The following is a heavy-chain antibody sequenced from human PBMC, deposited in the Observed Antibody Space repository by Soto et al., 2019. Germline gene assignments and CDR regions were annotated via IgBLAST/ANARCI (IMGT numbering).Heavy chain of an antibody. J-gene: IGHJ4*02. D-gene: IGHD3-22*01. V-gene: IGHV4-59*01. CDR1: GGSISSYY. CDR3: ARWTYYYDSSGYSGNFDH. Sequence: PSETLSLTCTVSGGSISSYYWSWIRQPPGKGLEWIGYIYYSGSTNYNPSLKSRVTLSADTSKNQFSLKLSSVTAADTAMYYCARWTYYYDSSGYSGNFDHWGQGTLVTVSS. CDR2: IYYSGST.